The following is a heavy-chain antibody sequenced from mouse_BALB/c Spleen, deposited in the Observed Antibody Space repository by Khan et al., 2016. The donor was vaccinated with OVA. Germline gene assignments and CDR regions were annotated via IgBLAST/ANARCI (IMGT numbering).Heavy chain of an antibody. CDR2: IYPGSGNT. D-gene: IGHD2-3*01. Sequence: QVQLKQSGADLARPGASVKLSCKASGYTFTDHYITWVKQKTGQGLEWIGEIYPGSGNTYYNENFKGKASLTEDKSSNTAYMQLSSLTSEDSAVYFCARMDTTSFDFWGQGTTLTVSS. J-gene: IGHJ2*01. CDR1: GYTFTDHY. CDR3: ARMDTTSFDF. V-gene: IGHV1-77*01.